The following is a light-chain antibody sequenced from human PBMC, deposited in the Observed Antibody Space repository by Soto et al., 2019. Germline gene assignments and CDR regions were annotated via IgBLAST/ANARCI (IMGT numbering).Light chain of an antibody. Sequence: IVLTQSPGSLSLSPGEGATLSCRASQSVSTTYLAWYQLKPGQAPRLVIYATSSRADGIPDRFRGSGSGTEFTLTISSLEPEDVGVYFCQQYGNSPPYSFGQGTKLEIK. CDR2: ATS. CDR1: QSVSTTY. CDR3: QQYGNSPPYS. V-gene: IGKV3-20*01. J-gene: IGKJ2*03.